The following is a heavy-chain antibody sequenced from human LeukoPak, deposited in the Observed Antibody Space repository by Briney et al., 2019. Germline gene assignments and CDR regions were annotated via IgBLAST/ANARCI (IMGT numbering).Heavy chain of an antibody. CDR2: INWNSRSI. CDR1: GFTFDDYA. V-gene: IGHV3-9*01. Sequence: PGGSLRLSCAASGFTFDDYAMHWVRQVPGKGLEWVSGINWNSRSIAYADSVKGRFIISRDNANSSLYLQMNSLRIEDTAYYYCAKDFAAGLTAPAPGHFDPWGQGILVTVSS. CDR3: AKDFAAGLTAPAPGHFDP. D-gene: IGHD6-13*01. J-gene: IGHJ5*02.